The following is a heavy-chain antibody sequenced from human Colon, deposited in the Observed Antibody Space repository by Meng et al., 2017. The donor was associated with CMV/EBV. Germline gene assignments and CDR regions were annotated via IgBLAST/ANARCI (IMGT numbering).Heavy chain of an antibody. V-gene: IGHV3-15*01. CDR1: GFTFAAAW. J-gene: IGHJ4*02. CDR2: IRSGGAT. CDR3: ATDYPERPAQIDN. Sequence: EVQLVESGGDLVKPRGSLRLSCVASGFTFAAAWMSWVRQVPGKGLEWIARIRSGGATDYAAPVKDRFTILREDSRNTVYLQMNSLRNEDSAIYYCATDYPERPAQIDNWGQGTLVTVAS. D-gene: IGHD2-2*01.